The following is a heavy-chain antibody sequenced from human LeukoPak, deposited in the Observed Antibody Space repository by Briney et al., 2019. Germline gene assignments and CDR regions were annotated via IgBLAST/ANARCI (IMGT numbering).Heavy chain of an antibody. Sequence: SETLSLTCTVSGASIGSGGYYGRWIPQHPGKGLEWIGCIFYSGSTFYNPSLKSRVTISVDTSKNQFSLKLSSVTAADTAVYYCARALTTTGGDYWGQGTLVTVYS. CDR3: ARALTTTGGDY. V-gene: IGHV4-31*03. CDR1: GASIGSGGYY. D-gene: IGHD4-17*01. J-gene: IGHJ4*02. CDR2: IFYSGST.